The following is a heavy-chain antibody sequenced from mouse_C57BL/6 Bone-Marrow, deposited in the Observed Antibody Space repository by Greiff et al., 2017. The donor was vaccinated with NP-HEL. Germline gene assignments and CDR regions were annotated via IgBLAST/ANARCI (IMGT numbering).Heavy chain of an antibody. CDR1: GYTFSSYW. Sequence: VQLQQPGAELVKPGASVKLSCKASGYTFSSYWMHWVKQRPGQGLEWIGMIHPKSGSTNYNEKFKSKATVTVDQSSSTAYMQLSSLTAEDSAVYYCARHCYGSSYEGDYWGQGTTLTVSS. J-gene: IGHJ2*01. V-gene: IGHV1-64*01. CDR2: IHPKSGST. CDR3: ARHCYGSSYEGDY. D-gene: IGHD1-1*01.